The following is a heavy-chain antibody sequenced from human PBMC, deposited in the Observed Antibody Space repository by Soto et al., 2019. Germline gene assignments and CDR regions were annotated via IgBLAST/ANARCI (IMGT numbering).Heavy chain of an antibody. CDR1: GYTFTGYY. Sequence: SVKVSCEASGYTFTGYYMHWVRQAPGQGLEWMGWINPNSGGTNYAQKFQGWVTMTRDTSISTAYMELSRLRSDDTAVYYCARERGYSYGRGAFDIWGQGTMVTVSS. J-gene: IGHJ3*02. V-gene: IGHV1-2*04. D-gene: IGHD5-18*01. CDR2: INPNSGGT. CDR3: ARERGYSYGRGAFDI.